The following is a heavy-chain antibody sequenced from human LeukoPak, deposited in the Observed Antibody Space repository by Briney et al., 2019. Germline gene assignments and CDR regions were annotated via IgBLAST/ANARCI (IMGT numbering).Heavy chain of an antibody. CDR3: AGGGQWLSFDY. V-gene: IGHV4-59*01. D-gene: IGHD6-19*01. J-gene: IGHJ4*02. CDR1: GGSISTYY. Sequence: SETLSLTCTVSGGSISTYYWSWIRQPPGKGLEWIGCLYHSGTTNYNPSLNSRVTISVDTSKNQFSLNLSSVTAADTAVYFCAGGGQWLSFDYWGQGTLVTASS. CDR2: LYHSGTT.